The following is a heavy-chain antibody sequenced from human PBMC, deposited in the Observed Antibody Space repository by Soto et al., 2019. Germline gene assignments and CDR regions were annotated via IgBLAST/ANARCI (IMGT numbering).Heavy chain of an antibody. V-gene: IGHV3-74*01. J-gene: IGHJ6*02. CDR2: INSDGSST. Sequence: RGSLRLSCAASGFTFSSYWMHWFRQAPGKGLVWVSRINSDGSSTSYADSVKGRFTISRDNAKNTLYLQMNSLRAEDTAVYYCARDPRIYGDYFYYYGMDVWGQGTTVTVSS. CDR1: GFTFSSYW. CDR3: ARDPRIYGDYFYYYGMDV. D-gene: IGHD4-17*01.